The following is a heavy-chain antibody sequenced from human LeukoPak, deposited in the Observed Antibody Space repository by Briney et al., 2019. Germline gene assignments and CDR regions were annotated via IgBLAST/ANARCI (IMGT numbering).Heavy chain of an antibody. Sequence: SETLSLTCAVSGGSISSYYWSWIRQPPGKGLEWIGFFYYSGSTNYNPSLKSRVTISVDTSKNQFSLKLSSVTAADTAVYYCARGGWYYDSSGYPLGAFDIWGQGTMVTVSS. J-gene: IGHJ3*02. D-gene: IGHD3-22*01. V-gene: IGHV4-59*01. CDR2: FYYSGST. CDR3: ARGGWYYDSSGYPLGAFDI. CDR1: GGSISSYY.